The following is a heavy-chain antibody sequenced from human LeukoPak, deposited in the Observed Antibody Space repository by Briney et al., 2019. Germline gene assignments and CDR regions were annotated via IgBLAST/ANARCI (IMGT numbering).Heavy chain of an antibody. Sequence: PGRSLRLSCAASGFSFSSYGMHWVRQAPGKGLEWVAVIWSDGRNKFYADSVKGRFTVSRDNSKNTLFLQMSSLRADDTALYYCAGEVTNDAFDIWGQGTMVTVSS. J-gene: IGHJ3*02. CDR1: GFSFSSYG. V-gene: IGHV3-33*01. D-gene: IGHD4-17*01. CDR2: IWSDGRNK. CDR3: AGEVTNDAFDI.